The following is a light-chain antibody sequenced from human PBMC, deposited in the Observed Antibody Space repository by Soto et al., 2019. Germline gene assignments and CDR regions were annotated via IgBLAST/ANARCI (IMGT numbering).Light chain of an antibody. CDR1: SSNIGSNY. J-gene: IGLJ2*01. V-gene: IGLV1-47*01. CDR3: AAWDDSLSVV. CDR2: RNS. Sequence: QSVLTQPPSASGTPGQRVTISCSGRSSNIGSNYVYWYQQLPGTAPKLLIFRNSQRPSGVPDRFSGSKSGTSASLAISGLRSDDEADYYCAAWDDSLSVVFGGGIQLTVL.